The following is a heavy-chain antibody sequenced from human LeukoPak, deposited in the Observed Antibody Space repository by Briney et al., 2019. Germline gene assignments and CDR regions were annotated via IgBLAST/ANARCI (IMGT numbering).Heavy chain of an antibody. CDR1: GGSISSYY. Sequence: SETLSLTCTVSGGSISSYYWSWIRQPPGKGLEWIGYIYYSGSTNYNPSLKSRVTISVDTSKNQFSLKLSSVTAADTAVYYCAMAITMVRGPFYYWGQGTLVTVSS. CDR2: IYYSGST. V-gene: IGHV4-59*12. D-gene: IGHD3-10*01. J-gene: IGHJ4*02. CDR3: AMAITMVRGPFYY.